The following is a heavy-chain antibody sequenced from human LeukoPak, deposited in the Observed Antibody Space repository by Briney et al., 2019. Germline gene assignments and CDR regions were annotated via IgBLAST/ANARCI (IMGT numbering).Heavy chain of an antibody. CDR2: IWYDGNNK. CDR1: GFTFSSYG. V-gene: IGHV3-33*01. Sequence: SGGSLRLSCAASGFTFSSYGMHWVRQAPGKGLEWVAVIWYDGNNKYYADSVEGRFTISRDNSKNTLYLQMNSLRAEDTAVYYCARLGDGYNPDYWGQGTLVAVSS. D-gene: IGHD5-24*01. J-gene: IGHJ4*02. CDR3: ARLGDGYNPDY.